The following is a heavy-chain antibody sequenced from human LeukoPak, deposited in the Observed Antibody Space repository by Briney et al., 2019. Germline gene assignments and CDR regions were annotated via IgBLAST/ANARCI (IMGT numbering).Heavy chain of an antibody. D-gene: IGHD1-26*01. CDR3: ARVYSGNYYYYYYYMDV. J-gene: IGHJ6*03. V-gene: IGHV4-39*07. CDR2: IYYSGST. Sequence: SETLSLTCTVSGGSISNYYWGWIRQPPGKGLEWIGNIYYSGSTYYNPSLKSRVTISVDTSKNQFSLKLSSVTAADTAVYYCARVYSGNYYYYYYYMDVWGKGTTVTVSS. CDR1: GGSISNYY.